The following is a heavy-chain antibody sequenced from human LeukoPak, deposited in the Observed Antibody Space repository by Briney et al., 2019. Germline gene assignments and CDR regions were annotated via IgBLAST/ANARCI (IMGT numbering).Heavy chain of an antibody. D-gene: IGHD6-19*01. Sequence: GGSLRLSCAASGFTFSSYGMSWVRQAPGKGLEWVSAISGSGGSTYYADSVKGRFTISRDNSKNTLYLQMNSLRAEDTAVYYCAKGSGWYEVFDYWGQGTLVTVSS. CDR3: AKGSGWYEVFDY. V-gene: IGHV3-23*01. CDR1: GFTFSSYG. CDR2: ISGSGGST. J-gene: IGHJ4*02.